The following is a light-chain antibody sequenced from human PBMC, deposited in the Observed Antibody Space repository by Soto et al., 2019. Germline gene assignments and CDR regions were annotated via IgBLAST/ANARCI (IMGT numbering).Light chain of an antibody. CDR2: KAS. CDR3: QQYNSGWT. Sequence: DIQMTQSPSTLSASVGDRVTITCRASQSISSWLAWYQQKPGKAPKLLIYKASSSESGVPSRFSGSGSGTEFTLTISSLQPDDFATYYCQQYNSGWTFDQGTKVEIK. J-gene: IGKJ1*01. V-gene: IGKV1-5*03. CDR1: QSISSW.